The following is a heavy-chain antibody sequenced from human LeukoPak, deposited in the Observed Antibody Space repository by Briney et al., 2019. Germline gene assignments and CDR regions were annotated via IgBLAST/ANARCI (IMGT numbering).Heavy chain of an antibody. CDR2: ISSSSSFI. J-gene: IGHJ6*02. V-gene: IGHV3-21*01. CDR1: GFALSSYS. CDR3: ARGGGSGISYGMDV. D-gene: IGHD2-15*01. Sequence: GGSLRLPCAASGFALSSYSMNWVRQAPEKGLEWVSFISSSSSFIYSADSVKGRFTISRDNAKNSLYLQMNSLRAEDTAVYYCARGGGSGISYGMDVWGQGTTVTVSS.